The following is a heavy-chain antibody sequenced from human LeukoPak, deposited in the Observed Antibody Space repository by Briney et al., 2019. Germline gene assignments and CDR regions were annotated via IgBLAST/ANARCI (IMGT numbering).Heavy chain of an antibody. CDR1: GFTFSSYA. D-gene: IGHD6-19*01. CDR2: ISYDGSNK. V-gene: IGHV3-30*04. Sequence: PGRSLRLSCAASGFTFSSYAMHWVRQAPGKGLEWVAVISYDGSNKYYADSVKGRFTISRDNSKNTLYLQMNSLRAEDTAVYYCARGNSGWFDDDHNWFDPWGQGTLVTVSS. J-gene: IGHJ5*02. CDR3: ARGNSGWFDDDHNWFDP.